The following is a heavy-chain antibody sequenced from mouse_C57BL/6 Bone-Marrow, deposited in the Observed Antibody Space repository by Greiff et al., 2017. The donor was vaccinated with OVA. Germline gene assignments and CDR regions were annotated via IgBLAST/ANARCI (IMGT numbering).Heavy chain of an antibody. V-gene: IGHV1-66*01. CDR3: AREILRYPFAY. D-gene: IGHD1-1*01. Sequence: QVQLQQSGPELVKPGASVKISCKASGYSFTSYYIHWVKQRPGQGLEWIGWIYPGSGNTKYNEKFKGKATLTADTSSSTAYMQRSSLTSEDSAVYYCAREILRYPFAYWGQGTLVTVSA. J-gene: IGHJ3*01. CDR1: GYSFTSYY. CDR2: IYPGSGNT.